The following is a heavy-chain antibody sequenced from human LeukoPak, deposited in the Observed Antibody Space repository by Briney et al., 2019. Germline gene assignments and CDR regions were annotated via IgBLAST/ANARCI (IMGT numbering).Heavy chain of an antibody. CDR1: RGTFSSYT. V-gene: IGHV1-2*02. Sequence: ASVKVSCKASRGTFSSYTISWVRQAPGQGLEWMGWINPNSGGTNYAQKFQGRVTMTRDTSISTAYMELSRLRSDDTAVYYCARALGWYSGYDDVYWGQGTLVTVSS. J-gene: IGHJ4*02. D-gene: IGHD5-12*01. CDR2: INPNSGGT. CDR3: ARALGWYSGYDDVY.